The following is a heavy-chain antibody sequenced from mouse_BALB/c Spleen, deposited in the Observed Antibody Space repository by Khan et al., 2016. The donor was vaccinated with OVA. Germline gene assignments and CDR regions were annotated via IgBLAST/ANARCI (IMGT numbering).Heavy chain of an antibody. CDR3: ARRDYYAYYWFFDV. Sequence: EVQLQQSGPELVKPGASVKISCKTSGFTFTEYTMHWVKQSHGKSLEWIGRINPNNGDTTYTKKFKGKATLTVDKSSSTAYMELSSLTSEYSAVYYCARRDYYAYYWFFDVWGAGTTVTVSS. J-gene: IGHJ1*01. D-gene: IGHD1-2*01. CDR1: GFTFTEYT. CDR2: INPNNGDT. V-gene: IGHV1-18*01.